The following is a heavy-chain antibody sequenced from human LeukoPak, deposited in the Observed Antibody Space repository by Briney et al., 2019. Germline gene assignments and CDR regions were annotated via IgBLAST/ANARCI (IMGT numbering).Heavy chain of an antibody. D-gene: IGHD2-2*01. J-gene: IGHJ4*02. CDR3: ARGLFSSNWYYFTY. Sequence: GGSLRLSCAASGFTFDDYAMHWVRQPPGKGLEWVSLISGDGGSTYYADSVKGRFTTSRDNSKNTLYVQMNSLRAEDTAIYYCARGLFSSNWYYFTYWGQGTLVTVSS. CDR1: GFTFDDYA. V-gene: IGHV3-43*02. CDR2: ISGDGGST.